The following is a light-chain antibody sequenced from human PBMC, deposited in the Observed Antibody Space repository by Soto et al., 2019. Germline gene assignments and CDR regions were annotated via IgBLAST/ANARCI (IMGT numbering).Light chain of an antibody. CDR1: QSVSS. CDR3: QYYDNWRLS. J-gene: IGKJ4*01. V-gene: IGKV3-15*01. Sequence: EIVMTQSPATLSVSPGDRATLSCRASQSVSSIAWYQQKPGQPPRLLIYGASRRATNIPARFSGGGSDTEFTLTISTLPSEDFAVYYCQYYDNWRLSFGGGTTVEIK. CDR2: GAS.